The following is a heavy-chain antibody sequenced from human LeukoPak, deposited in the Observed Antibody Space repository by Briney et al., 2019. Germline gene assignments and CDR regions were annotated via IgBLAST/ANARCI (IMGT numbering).Heavy chain of an antibody. D-gene: IGHD1-7*01. CDR1: GYTFTVYY. CDR2: TNPNSGGT. J-gene: IGHJ5*02. Sequence: ASVTVSCKASGYTFTVYYMHWVRQAPAQGLELMGWTNPNSGGTNYAQKFQGRVTMTRDTSISTAYMELSRLRSDDTAVYYCARVLVDWNYGFPNWFDPWGQGTLVTVSS. V-gene: IGHV1-2*02. CDR3: ARVLVDWNYGFPNWFDP.